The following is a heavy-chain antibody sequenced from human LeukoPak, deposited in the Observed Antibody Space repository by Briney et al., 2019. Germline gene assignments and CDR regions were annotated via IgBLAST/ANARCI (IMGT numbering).Heavy chain of an antibody. CDR1: GFTFSSYW. CDR3: ARQYSYDSSGYYPWDY. D-gene: IGHD3-22*01. Sequence: TGGSLRLSCAASGFTFSSYWMHWVRQAPGKGLVCVSRINSDGSSTTYADSVKGRFTISRDNAKNTLYLQMNSLRAEDTAIYYCARQYSYDSSGYYPWDYWGQGTLVTVSS. CDR2: INSDGSST. V-gene: IGHV3-74*01. J-gene: IGHJ4*02.